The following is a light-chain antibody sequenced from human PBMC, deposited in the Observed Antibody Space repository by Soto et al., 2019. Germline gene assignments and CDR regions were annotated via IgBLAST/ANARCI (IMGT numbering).Light chain of an antibody. Sequence: DIQMTQSPSSLSASVGDRVTITCRASQGISNYLAWYQQKPGKVPKLLIYAAYTLKSGVPSRFSGSGSGTDFTLTISSLQPEDVATESSQKYNSAPYTFGQGTKLEIK. CDR1: QGISNY. J-gene: IGKJ2*01. CDR3: QKYNSAPYT. V-gene: IGKV1-27*01. CDR2: AAY.